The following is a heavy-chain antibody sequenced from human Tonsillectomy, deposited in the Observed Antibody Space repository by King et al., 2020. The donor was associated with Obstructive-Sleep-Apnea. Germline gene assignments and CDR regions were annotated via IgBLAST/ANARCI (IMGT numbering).Heavy chain of an antibody. CDR3: ARDSGP. CDR2: SYYSGST. J-gene: IGHJ4*02. CDR1: GGSVSNSDYY. D-gene: IGHD3-10*01. V-gene: IGHV4-39*07. Sequence: QLQESGPGLVKPSETLSLTCTVSGGSVSNSDYYWGWIRQPPGKGLEWIGYSYYSGSTYDNPSLKSRVTISIDTSKNQFSLKLSSVTAADTAVYYCARDSGPWGQGTLVTVSS.